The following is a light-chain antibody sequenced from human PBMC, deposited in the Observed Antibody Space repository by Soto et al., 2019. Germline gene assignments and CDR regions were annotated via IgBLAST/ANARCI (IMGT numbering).Light chain of an antibody. CDR3: AAWDDSLNGVV. J-gene: IGLJ2*01. CDR1: NYNIGTNA. Sequence: QSVLTQPPSASGTPGQRVTISCSGSNYNIGTNAVNWYQHLPGTAPKLFIYSNDQRPSGVPDRFSGSKSGTSGSLAISGLQSEDEADYYCAAWDDSLNGVVFGGGTKLTVL. V-gene: IGLV1-44*01. CDR2: SND.